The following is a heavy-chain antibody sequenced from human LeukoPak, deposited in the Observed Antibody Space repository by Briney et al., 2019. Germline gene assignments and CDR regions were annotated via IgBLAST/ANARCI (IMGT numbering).Heavy chain of an antibody. V-gene: IGHV4-39*01. J-gene: IGHJ4*02. Sequence: SETLSLTCTVSGGSISSNSYYWGWIRQPPGEGLEWFGSIYYSGSTYYNPSLKSRVTISVDTSKNQFSLKLSSVTAADTAVYYCARLGSSSSLYYFDYWGQGTLVTVSS. CDR2: IYYSGST. CDR1: GGSISSNSYY. D-gene: IGHD6-6*01. CDR3: ARLGSSSSLYYFDY.